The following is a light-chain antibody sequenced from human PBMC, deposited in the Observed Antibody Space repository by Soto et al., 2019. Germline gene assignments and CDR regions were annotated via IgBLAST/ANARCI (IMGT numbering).Light chain of an antibody. Sequence: EVVMTQSPATLSMSPEESATLSCRASQSVSSNLAWYQQKPGQAPRLLFYGASTRATGIPARFSGSGSGTDLTLTISSLQSEDFAVYYCHQYDYWPLTFGGGTKVEMK. CDR3: HQYDYWPLT. CDR2: GAS. V-gene: IGKV3D-15*01. CDR1: QSVSSN. J-gene: IGKJ4*01.